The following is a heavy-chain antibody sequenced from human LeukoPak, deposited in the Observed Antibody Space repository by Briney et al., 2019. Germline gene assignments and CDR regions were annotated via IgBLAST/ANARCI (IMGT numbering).Heavy chain of an antibody. CDR2: IFPSGGEI. Sequence: GGSLRLSCEATGFTFSDYDFNWVRQPPGKGLEWVSSIFPSGGEIHYADSVRGRFTISRDNSKSTLSLQMNSLRAEDTAIYYCATYRQVLLPFESWGQGTLVTVSS. J-gene: IGHJ4*02. V-gene: IGHV3-23*01. CDR3: ATYRQVLLPFES. D-gene: IGHD2-8*02. CDR1: GFTFSDYD.